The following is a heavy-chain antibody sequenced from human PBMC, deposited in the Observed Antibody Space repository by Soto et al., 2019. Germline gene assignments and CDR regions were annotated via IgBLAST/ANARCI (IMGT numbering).Heavy chain of an antibody. V-gene: IGHV4-59*01. Sequence: SETLSLTCTVSGGSISSYYWSWIRQPPGKGLEWIGYIYYSGSTNYNPSLKSRVTISVDTSKNQFSLKLSSVTAADTAVYYCARRGGYYYDTSGYYDYWGQGTLGTVSS. J-gene: IGHJ4*02. CDR3: ARRGGYYYDTSGYYDY. CDR2: IYYSGST. CDR1: GGSISSYY. D-gene: IGHD3-22*01.